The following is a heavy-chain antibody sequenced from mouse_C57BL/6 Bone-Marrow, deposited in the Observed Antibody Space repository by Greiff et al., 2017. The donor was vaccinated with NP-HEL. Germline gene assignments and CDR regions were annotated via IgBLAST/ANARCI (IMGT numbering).Heavy chain of an antibody. Sequence: EVQRVESGGGLVQPGGSLKLSCAASGFTFSDYYMYWVRQTPEKRLEWVAYISNGGGSTYYPDTVKGRFTISRDNAKNTLYLQMSRLKSEDTAMYYCARLGYSNFYAMDYWGQGTSVTVSS. CDR3: ARLGYSNFYAMDY. V-gene: IGHV5-12*01. CDR1: GFTFSDYY. D-gene: IGHD2-5*01. J-gene: IGHJ4*01. CDR2: ISNGGGST.